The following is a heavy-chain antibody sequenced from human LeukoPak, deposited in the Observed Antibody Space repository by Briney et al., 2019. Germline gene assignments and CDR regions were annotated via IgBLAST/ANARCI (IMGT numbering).Heavy chain of an antibody. CDR2: ISWNSGSI. CDR3: AKDKSLYYDILTGVMDV. D-gene: IGHD3-9*01. V-gene: IGHV3-9*01. Sequence: PGRSLRLSCAASGFTFDDYAMHWVRQAPGKGLEWVSGISWNSGSIGYADSVKGRFTISRDSAKNSLYLQMNSLRAEDTALYYCAKDKSLYYDILTGVMDVWGKGTTVTISS. J-gene: IGHJ6*03. CDR1: GFTFDDYA.